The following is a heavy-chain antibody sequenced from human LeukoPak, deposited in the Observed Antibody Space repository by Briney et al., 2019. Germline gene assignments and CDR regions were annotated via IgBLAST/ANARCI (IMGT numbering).Heavy chain of an antibody. CDR3: ARVWLRLYGDPIGWFDP. CDR1: GGTFSSYA. Sequence: ASVKVSCKASGGTFSSYAISWVRQAPGQGLEWMGGIISIFGTANYAQKFQGRVTITADESTSTAYMELSSLRSEDTAVYYCARVWLRLYGDPIGWFDPWGQGTLVTVSS. J-gene: IGHJ5*02. CDR2: IISIFGTA. V-gene: IGHV1-69*01. D-gene: IGHD4-17*01.